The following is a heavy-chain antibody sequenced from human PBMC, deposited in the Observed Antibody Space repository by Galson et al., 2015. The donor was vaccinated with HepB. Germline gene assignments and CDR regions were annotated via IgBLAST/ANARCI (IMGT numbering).Heavy chain of an antibody. V-gene: IGHV3-30*03. CDR1: GFTFSSYG. CDR2: ISYDGSNK. D-gene: IGHD3-10*01. CDR3: ARKGVLFGWGDRFDP. J-gene: IGHJ5*02. Sequence: SLRLSCAASGFTFSSYGMHWVRQAPGKGLEWVAVISYDGSNKYYADSVKGRFTISRDNSKNTLYLQMNSLRAEDTAVYYCARKGVLFGWGDRFDPWGQGTLVTVSS.